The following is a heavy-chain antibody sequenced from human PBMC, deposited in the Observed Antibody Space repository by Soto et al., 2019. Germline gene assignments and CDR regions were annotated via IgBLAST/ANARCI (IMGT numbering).Heavy chain of an antibody. D-gene: IGHD1-26*01. CDR1: GFTFSSYW. Sequence: GGSLRLSCTASGFTFSSYWMNWVRQAPGKGLEWVGNIKEDGSEKFYVDSVKGRFTISRDNAKNSLYLDMNSLRVEDTAIYFCARDFGGPWGQGTLVTVST. CDR3: ARDFGGP. V-gene: IGHV3-7*05. CDR2: IKEDGSEK. J-gene: IGHJ5*02.